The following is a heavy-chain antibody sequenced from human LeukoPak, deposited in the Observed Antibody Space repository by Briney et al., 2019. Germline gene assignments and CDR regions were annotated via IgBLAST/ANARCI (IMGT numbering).Heavy chain of an antibody. CDR1: GYTFTSYG. J-gene: IGHJ6*02. CDR3: ARDRTPIAAAGPLFVYYYYGMDV. D-gene: IGHD6-13*01. V-gene: IGHV1-18*01. CDR2: ISAYNGNT. Sequence: GASVKVSCKASGYTFTSYGISWVRRAPGQGLEWMGWISAYNGNTNYAQKLQGRVTMTTDTSTSTAYMELRSLRSDDTAVYYCARDRTPIAAAGPLFVYYYYGMDVWGQGTTVTVSS.